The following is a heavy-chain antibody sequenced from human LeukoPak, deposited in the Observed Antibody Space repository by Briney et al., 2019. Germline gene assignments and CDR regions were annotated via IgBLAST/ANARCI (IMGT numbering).Heavy chain of an antibody. CDR1: GFTVSSNH. J-gene: IGHJ4*02. D-gene: IGHD5-24*01. CDR3: AKEGRSLQTY. V-gene: IGHV3-53*01. Sequence: GGSLRLSCAVSGFTVSSNHMSWVRQAPGKGLEWVSVFYSGGDTHYADSVKGRFTISRDNAKNSLYLQMNSLRVEDTAVYYCAKEGRSLQTYWGQGTLVTVSS. CDR2: FYSGGDT.